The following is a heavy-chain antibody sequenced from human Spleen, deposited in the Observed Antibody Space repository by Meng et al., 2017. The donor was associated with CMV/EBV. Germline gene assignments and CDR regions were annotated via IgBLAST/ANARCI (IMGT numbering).Heavy chain of an antibody. CDR3: AKDLGIQGSYYYDLDV. V-gene: IGHV3-23*01. D-gene: IGHD6-13*01. J-gene: IGHJ6*02. CDR2: VSTTGRKT. CDR1: GFTFTEYA. Sequence: GGSLRLSCAGSGFTFTEYAMTWVRQAPGKGLEWVATVSTTGRKTFYADSVKGRFTISRDNSKGEVFLQMNGVRAEDTALYFCAKDLGIQGSYYYDLDVWGQGTTVTVSS.